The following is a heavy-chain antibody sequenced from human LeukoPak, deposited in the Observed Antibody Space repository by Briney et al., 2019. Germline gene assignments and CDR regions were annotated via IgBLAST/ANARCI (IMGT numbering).Heavy chain of an antibody. V-gene: IGHV3-23*01. CDR3: AKVPNSSSWPYGMDV. D-gene: IGHD6-13*01. Sequence: PGGSLRLSCAASGFTSSIYTMNWVRQAPGKGLEWISYISTNSGTIWYADSVKGRFTISRDNSKNTLYLQMNSLRAEDTAVYYCAKVPNSSSWPYGMDVWGQGTTVTVSS. CDR1: GFTSSIYT. CDR2: ISTNSGTI. J-gene: IGHJ6*02.